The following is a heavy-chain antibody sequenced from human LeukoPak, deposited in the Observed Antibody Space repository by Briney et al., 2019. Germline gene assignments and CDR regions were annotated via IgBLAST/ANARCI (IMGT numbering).Heavy chain of an antibody. CDR2: INPNSGGT. D-gene: IGHD3-22*01. J-gene: IGHJ4*02. CDR1: GYTFTGYY. CDR3: ARERSRDYYDSSGYVPYY. Sequence: ASVKVSCKASGYTFTGYYMHWVRQAPGQGLEWMGWINPNSGGTNYAQKFQGRVTMTRDTSISTAYMELSRLRPDDTAVYYCARERSRDYYDSSGYVPYYWGQGTLVTVSS. V-gene: IGHV1-2*02.